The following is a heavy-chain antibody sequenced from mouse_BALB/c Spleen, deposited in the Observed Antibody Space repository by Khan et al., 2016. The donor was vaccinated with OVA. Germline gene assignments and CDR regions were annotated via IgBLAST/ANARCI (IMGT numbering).Heavy chain of an antibody. CDR2: ISYCGST. J-gene: IGHJ2*01. D-gene: IGHD1-2*01. V-gene: IGHV3-1*02. CDR3: ARTARIKY. CDR1: GYSITSGYI. Sequence: EVQLLESGPGLVKPSQSLSLSCTVTGYSITSGYIWNLLRQFAGNKLELMGIISYCGSTNYNPSLKSRISISRDISKNPFYLQLNSVSTEDTATYYRARTARIKYWGQGTTLTVSS.